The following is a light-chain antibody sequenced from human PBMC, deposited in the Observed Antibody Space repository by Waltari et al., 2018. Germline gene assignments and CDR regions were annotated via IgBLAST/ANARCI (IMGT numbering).Light chain of an antibody. V-gene: IGLV2-14*03. J-gene: IGLJ2*01. CDR2: DVS. CDR1: SSDAGGYNY. Sequence: QSALTQPASVSGSPGQSITISCTGTSSDAGGYNYVSWYHQHPGKAPKLMIYDVSNRPSGVSNRFSGSKSGNTASLTISGLQAEDEADYYCSSYTSSTVVFGGGTKLTVL. CDR3: SSYTSSTVV.